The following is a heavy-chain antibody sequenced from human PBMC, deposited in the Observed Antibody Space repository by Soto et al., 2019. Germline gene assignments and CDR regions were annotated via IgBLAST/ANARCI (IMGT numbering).Heavy chain of an antibody. V-gene: IGHV1-18*01. J-gene: IGHJ6*03. CDR1: GYTFTSYG. D-gene: IGHD3-16*01. Sequence: QVQLVQSGAEVKKPGASVKVSCKASGYTFTSYGISWVRQAPGQGLEWMGWISAYNGNTNYAQKLQGRVTMTTDTSTSTAYRELRSLRSDDTAVYYCERDGGGLDYYYYYMDVWGKGTTVTVSS. CDR3: ERDGGGLDYYYYYMDV. CDR2: ISAYNGNT.